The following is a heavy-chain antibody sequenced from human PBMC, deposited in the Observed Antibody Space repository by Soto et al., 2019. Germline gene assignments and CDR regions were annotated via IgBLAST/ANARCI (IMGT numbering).Heavy chain of an antibody. J-gene: IGHJ4*02. CDR1: GGLFSSYA. D-gene: IGHD3-22*01. CDR2: IIPVFNSV. CDR3: ARGGSGYVWFNEF. V-gene: IGHV1-69*01. Sequence: QEQLVQSGAEMRKPGSSVKVSCKASGGLFSSYAISWVRQAPGQGLEWMGGIIPVFNSVNYAQKFQDRVTITADEYTTTAYMELSSLRSEDTAIYYCARGGSGYVWFNEFWGQGTLVTVSS.